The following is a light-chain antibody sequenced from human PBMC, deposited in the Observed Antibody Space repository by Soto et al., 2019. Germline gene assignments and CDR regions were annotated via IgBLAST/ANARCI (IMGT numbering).Light chain of an antibody. CDR1: SSDVGGYKY. J-gene: IGLJ2*01. V-gene: IGLV2-14*01. Sequence: QSALTQPVSVSGSPGQSITISCTGTSSDVGGYKYASWYQQHPGKAPKLMIYDVSNRPSGVSNRFSGSKSGNTASLTISGLQAEDEADYYCSSYTSSSTVVFGGGTKLTVL. CDR2: DVS. CDR3: SSYTSSSTVV.